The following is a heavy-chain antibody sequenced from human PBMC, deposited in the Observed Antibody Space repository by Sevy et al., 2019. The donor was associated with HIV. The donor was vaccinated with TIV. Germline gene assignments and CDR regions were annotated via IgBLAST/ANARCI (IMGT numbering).Heavy chain of an antibody. CDR2: ISNSGSSI. J-gene: IGHJ4*02. V-gene: IGHV3-48*03. CDR1: GFTFSSYE. D-gene: IGHD4-17*01. Sequence: GGSLRLSCAASGFTFSSYEMNWVRQAPGKGLEWVSYISNSGSSINYSDSVKGRFTISRDNAENSLYLQMNSLRAEDTAVYYCARDLPPSATTVAHFDYWGRGTLVTVSS. CDR3: ARDLPPSATTVAHFDY.